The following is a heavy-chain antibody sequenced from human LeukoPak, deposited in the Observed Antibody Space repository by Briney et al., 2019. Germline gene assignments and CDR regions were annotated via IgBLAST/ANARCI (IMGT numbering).Heavy chain of an antibody. CDR1: GGTFSSYA. J-gene: IGHJ5*02. Sequence: TVKVSCKASGGTFSSYAISWVRQAPGQGLEWMGGIIPIFGTANYAQKFQGRVTITTDESTSTAYMELSSLRSEDTAVYYCARDHRATVTTHHWFDPWGQGTLVTVSS. CDR2: IIPIFGTA. D-gene: IGHD4-11*01. CDR3: ARDHRATVTTHHWFDP. V-gene: IGHV1-69*05.